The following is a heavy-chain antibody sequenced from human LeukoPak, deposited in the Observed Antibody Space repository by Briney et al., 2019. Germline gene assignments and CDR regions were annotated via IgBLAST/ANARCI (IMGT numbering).Heavy chain of an antibody. D-gene: IGHD6-13*01. CDR2: ISAYNGNT. CDR3: ATSFIAAVLDY. Sequence: ASVKVSCKASGYTFTSYGISWVRQAPGQGLEWMGWISAYNGNTNYAQKLQGRVTMTEDTSTDTAYMELSSLRSEDTAVYYCATSFIAAVLDYWGQGTLVTVSS. J-gene: IGHJ4*02. V-gene: IGHV1-18*01. CDR1: GYTFTSYG.